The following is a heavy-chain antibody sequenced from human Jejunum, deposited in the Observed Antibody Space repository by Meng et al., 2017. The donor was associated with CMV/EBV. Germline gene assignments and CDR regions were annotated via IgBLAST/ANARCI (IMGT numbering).Heavy chain of an antibody. CDR3: ARASGGTMVVLVTTGFDY. V-gene: IGHV3-30*04. J-gene: IGHJ4*02. CDR2: ISLDGRNS. D-gene: IGHD1-1*01. CDR1: SGYG. Sequence: SGYGMHWVRQAPGKGLEWVAVISLDGRNSYYADSVEGRFTISRDESKNTLFLQMNNLRPEDTALYYCARASGGTMVVLVTTGFDYWGQGTVVTVSS.